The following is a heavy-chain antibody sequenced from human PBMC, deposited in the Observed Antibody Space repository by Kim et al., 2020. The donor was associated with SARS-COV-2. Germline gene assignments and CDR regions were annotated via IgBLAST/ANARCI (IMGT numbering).Heavy chain of an antibody. CDR2: INHSGTT. CDR3: ARKARLIAFLDY. V-gene: IGHV4-34*01. D-gene: IGHD3-16*01. J-gene: IGHJ4*02. CDR1: GGSFSGYY. Sequence: SETLSLTCAVYGGSFSGYYWSWIRQPPGKGLEWIGEINHSGTTNYNPSLKSRAPISVDKPKNQFSLKLSSVTAAATAVYYCARKARLIAFLDYWGKGTLV.